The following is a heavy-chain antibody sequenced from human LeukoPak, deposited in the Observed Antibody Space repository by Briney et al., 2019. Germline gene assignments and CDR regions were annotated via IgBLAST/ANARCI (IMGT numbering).Heavy chain of an antibody. CDR1: GFTFTDFW. CDR3: AKELMYYDILTGRGPFDY. J-gene: IGHJ4*02. D-gene: IGHD3-9*01. Sequence: PGGSLRLSCATSGFTFTDFWMSWVRQAPGKGLEWVAFIRYDGSNKYYADSVKGRFTISRDNSKNTLYLQMNSLRAEDTAVYYCAKELMYYDILTGRGPFDYWGQGTLVTVSS. CDR2: IRYDGSNK. V-gene: IGHV3-30*02.